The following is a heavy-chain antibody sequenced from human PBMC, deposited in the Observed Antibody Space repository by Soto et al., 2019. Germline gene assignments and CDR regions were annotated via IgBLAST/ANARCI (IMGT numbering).Heavy chain of an antibody. CDR3: TLRDDSSTGPIY. Sequence: QITLKESGPTLVKPTQTLTLTCSVSGISVTDSGKSLGWIRQPPGKAPEWLALTYQYSPSLQNRVMFTKDTSKNQVVLTMTNVDPGDTATYYCTLRDDSSTGPIYWGQGIQVTVS. V-gene: IGHV2-5*01. D-gene: IGHD3-16*01. CDR1: GISVTDSGKS. J-gene: IGHJ4*02. CDR2: TY.